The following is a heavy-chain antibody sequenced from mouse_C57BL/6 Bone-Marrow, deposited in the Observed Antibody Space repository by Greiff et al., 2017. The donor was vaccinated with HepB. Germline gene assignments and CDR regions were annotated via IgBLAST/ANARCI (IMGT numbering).Heavy chain of an antibody. J-gene: IGHJ1*03. V-gene: IGHV1-64*01. Sequence: QVQLQQPGAELVKPGASVKLSCKASGYTFTSYWMHWVKQRPGQGLEWIGMIHPNSGSTNYNEKFKSKATLTVDKSSSTAYMQLSSLTSEDSAVYYCERWGGTSWCFDVWGTGTTVTVSS. CDR2: IHPNSGST. CDR1: GYTFTSYW. D-gene: IGHD1-1*02. CDR3: ERWGGTSWCFDV.